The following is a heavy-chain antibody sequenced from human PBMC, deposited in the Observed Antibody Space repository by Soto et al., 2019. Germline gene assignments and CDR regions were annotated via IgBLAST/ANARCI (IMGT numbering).Heavy chain of an antibody. CDR1: GGSISSGDYY. CDR2: IYYSGST. D-gene: IGHD4-17*01. J-gene: IGHJ5*02. Sequence: PSETMSLTCTVSGGSISSGDYYWSWIRQPPGKGLEWIGYIYYSGSTYYNPSLKSRVTISVDTSKNQFSLKLSSVTAADTAVYYCAAHPVTVGIYNWFDPWGQGTLVTVSS. CDR3: AAHPVTVGIYNWFDP. V-gene: IGHV4-30-4*01.